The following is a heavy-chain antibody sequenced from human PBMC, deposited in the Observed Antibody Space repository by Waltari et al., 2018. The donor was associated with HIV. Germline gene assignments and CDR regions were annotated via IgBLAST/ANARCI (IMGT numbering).Heavy chain of an antibody. J-gene: IGHJ4*02. CDR2: FWSDGAEI. CDR1: GFPFGNFA. D-gene: IGHD6-6*01. CDR3: ARGYSSSRWIPLYH. Sequence: QVQLVESGGGVVQPGTSLTLSCAVSGFPFGNFAIHWVRQSPGKRLEWLAVFWSDGAEISYADSVKGRFTISKDSSQKTLYLHLTSLRAEDTALYYCARGYSSSRWIPLYHWGRGTLVTVSS. V-gene: IGHV3-33*01.